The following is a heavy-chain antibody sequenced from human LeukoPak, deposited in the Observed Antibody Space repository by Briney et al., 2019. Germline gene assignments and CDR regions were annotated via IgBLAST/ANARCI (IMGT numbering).Heavy chain of an antibody. J-gene: IGHJ4*02. D-gene: IGHD2-2*01. CDR3: ARFSSGCTTASCYVDY. V-gene: IGHV4-59*11. Sequence: SETLSLTCNVSGDSMNNHHWTWIRQPPGKGLELIEHIHSSGSTTYTPSLKSRVTVSLDTSNNQFSLKLSSVTAADTALYYCARFSSGCTTASCYVDYWGQGILVTVSS. CDR1: GDSMNNHH. CDR2: IHSSGST.